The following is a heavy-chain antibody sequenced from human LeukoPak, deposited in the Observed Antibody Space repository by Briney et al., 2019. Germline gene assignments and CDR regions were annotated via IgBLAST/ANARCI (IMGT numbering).Heavy chain of an antibody. Sequence: SVKVSCKASGGTFSSYAISWVRQAPGQGLEWMGGIIPIFGTANYAQKFQGRVTITTDESTSTAYMELSSLRSEDTAVYYCATGDGGYERFDYWGQGTLVTVSS. CDR1: GGTFSSYA. V-gene: IGHV1-69*05. J-gene: IGHJ4*02. CDR2: IIPIFGTA. D-gene: IGHD5-12*01. CDR3: ATGDGGYERFDY.